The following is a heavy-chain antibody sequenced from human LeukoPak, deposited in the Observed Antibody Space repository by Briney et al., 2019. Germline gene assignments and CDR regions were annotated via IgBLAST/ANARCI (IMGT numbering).Heavy chain of an antibody. CDR2: IIPIFGTA. CDR3: AWDDGSTSRPLGYYYYMDV. CDR1: GGTFSSYA. J-gene: IGHJ6*03. V-gene: IGHV1-69*05. Sequence: SVKVSCKASGGTFSSYAISWVRQAPGQGLEWMGGIIPIFGTANYAQKFQGRVTMTTDESTSTPYMELSSLRSEDTAVYYCAWDDGSTSRPLGYYYYMDVWGKGTTVTVSS. D-gene: IGHD1/OR15-1a*01.